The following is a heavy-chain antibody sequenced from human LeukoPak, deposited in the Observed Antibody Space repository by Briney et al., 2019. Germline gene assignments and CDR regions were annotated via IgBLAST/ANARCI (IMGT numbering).Heavy chain of an antibody. CDR3: AKAGGSSRQYYFDY. CDR2: ISGSGGST. Sequence: GGSLRLSCAASGFTFSSYAMSWVRQAPGKGLEWVSAISGSGGSTYYADSVKGRITISRDNSKNTLYLQMNSLRAEDTAVYYCAKAGGSSRQYYFDYWGQGTLVTVSS. CDR1: GFTFSSYA. V-gene: IGHV3-23*01. J-gene: IGHJ4*02. D-gene: IGHD1-26*01.